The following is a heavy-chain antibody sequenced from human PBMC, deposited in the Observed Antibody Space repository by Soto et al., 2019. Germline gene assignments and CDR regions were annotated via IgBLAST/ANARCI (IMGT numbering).Heavy chain of an antibody. CDR2: IYYSGST. Sequence: PSETLSLTCTVSGGSISSSSYYWGWIRQPPGKGLEWIGSIYYSGSTYYNPSLKSRVTISVDTSKNQFSLKLSSVTAADTAVYYCAGLSWFGELFSDYWGQGTLVTVSS. CDR3: AGLSWFGELFSDY. D-gene: IGHD3-10*01. J-gene: IGHJ4*02. V-gene: IGHV4-39*01. CDR1: GGSISSSSYY.